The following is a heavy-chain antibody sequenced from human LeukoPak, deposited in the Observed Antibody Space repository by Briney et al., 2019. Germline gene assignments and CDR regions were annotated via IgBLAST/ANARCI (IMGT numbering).Heavy chain of an antibody. CDR3: ARAPPYYYGSGSYYYYYYYMDV. J-gene: IGHJ6*03. D-gene: IGHD3-10*01. V-gene: IGHV4-59*01. CDR1: GGSISSYY. CDR2: IYYSGST. Sequence: SETLSLTCTVSGGSISSYYWSWIRQPPGKGLEWIGYIYYSGSTNYNPSLKSRVTISVDTSKNQFSLKLSSVTAADTAVYYCARAPPYYYGSGSYYYYYYYMDVWGKGTTVTTSS.